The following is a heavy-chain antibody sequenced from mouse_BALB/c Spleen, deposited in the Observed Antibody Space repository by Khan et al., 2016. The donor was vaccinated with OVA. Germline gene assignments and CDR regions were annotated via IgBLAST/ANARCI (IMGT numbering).Heavy chain of an antibody. Sequence: EVELVESGPGLVKPSQSLSLTCTVTGYSITSGYGWNWIRQFPGNKLEWMGYISYSGSTNYNPSLKSRISITRDTSKNQFFLQLNSVTIEDTATYYCARTARRKYWGQGTTLTVSS. CDR3: ARTARRKY. D-gene: IGHD1-2*01. J-gene: IGHJ2*01. V-gene: IGHV3-2*02. CDR2: ISYSGST. CDR1: GYSITSGYG.